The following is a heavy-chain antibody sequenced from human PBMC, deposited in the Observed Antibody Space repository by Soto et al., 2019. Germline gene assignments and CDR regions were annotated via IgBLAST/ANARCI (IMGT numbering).Heavy chain of an antibody. CDR2: IYWDDDN. CDR3: AHGRGWLSDY. D-gene: IGHD6-19*01. CDR1: GFSLSSTAVG. V-gene: IGHV2-5*02. J-gene: IGHJ4*02. Sequence: QITLRESGPTLVKPTQTLTLTCSFSGFSLSSTAVGVNWIRQPPGKAPEWLALIYWDDDNHYSPSLKNRLTITKDTSKNQVVLTMTNMDPVDTATYYCAHGRGWLSDYWGQGTLVTVSS.